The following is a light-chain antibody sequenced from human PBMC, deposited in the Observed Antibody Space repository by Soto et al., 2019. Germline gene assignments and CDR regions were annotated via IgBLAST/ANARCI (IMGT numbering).Light chain of an antibody. CDR1: QNIRGNE. CDR3: QDYGTSAPWT. CDR2: RGS. Sequence: EVVLTQSPGTLSLSQGERATLSCRASQNIRGNELAWYQQKPGQAPRLLIYRGSSRATGIPDRFSGRGSGTDFTLTISRLEPEDFAVYYCQDYGTSAPWTFGQGTKVEIK. V-gene: IGKV3-20*01. J-gene: IGKJ1*01.